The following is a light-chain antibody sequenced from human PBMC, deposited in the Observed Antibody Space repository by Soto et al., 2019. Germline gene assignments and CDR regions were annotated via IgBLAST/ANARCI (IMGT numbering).Light chain of an antibody. CDR3: SSFTTTTTLL. CDR1: NNDVGAYNY. J-gene: IGLJ2*01. Sequence: QSVLTQPASVSGSPGQSIAISCTGTNNDVGAYNYVSWYQRHPGKAPKLMIYEVSNRPSGVSDRFSGSKSGTTASLTISGLQAEDEADYYCSSFTTTTTLLFGGGTQLTVL. CDR2: EVS. V-gene: IGLV2-14*01.